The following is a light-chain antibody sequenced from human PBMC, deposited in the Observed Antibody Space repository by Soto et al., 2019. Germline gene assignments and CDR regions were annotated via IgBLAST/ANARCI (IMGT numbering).Light chain of an antibody. V-gene: IGKV3D-15*01. CDR1: QSVSSN. CDR2: DAS. Sequence: EIVMTQSPATLSVSPGERATFSCWASQSVSSNLAWYQQKPGQAPRLLIYDASTRATGIPARFSGSGSGTDFTLTISGLQSEDFGTYYCQQLNSYPLTFGGGTKVEI. J-gene: IGKJ4*01. CDR3: QQLNSYPLT.